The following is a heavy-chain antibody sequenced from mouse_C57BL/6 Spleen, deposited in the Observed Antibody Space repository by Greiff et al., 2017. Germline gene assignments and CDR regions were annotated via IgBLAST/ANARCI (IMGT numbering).Heavy chain of an antibody. CDR3: ARGLRGYAMDY. V-gene: IGHV7-3*01. CDR1: GFTFTDYY. J-gene: IGHJ4*01. CDR2: ISNKANGYTT. D-gene: IGHD2-4*01. Sequence: EVKLVESGGGLVQPGGSLSLSCAASGFTFTDYYMSWVRQPPGKALEWLGFISNKANGYTTEYSASVKGRFTISRDNSQSILYLQMNALRAEDSATYYCARGLRGYAMDYWGQGTSVTVSS.